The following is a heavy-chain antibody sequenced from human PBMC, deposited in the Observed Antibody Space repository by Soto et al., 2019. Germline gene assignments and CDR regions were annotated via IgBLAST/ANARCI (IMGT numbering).Heavy chain of an antibody. Sequence: QVQLVQSGAEVRKPGASVKVSCRASGYTFNFYAMHWVHQAPGQRLEWMGWINTGNGDTKYSQKFQGRVTITRDTSASTAYMQLSSLRSEDTAVYYCARAANDYGDLFQLWGQGTLVTVSS. J-gene: IGHJ1*01. CDR3: ARAANDYGDLFQL. V-gene: IGHV1-3*04. D-gene: IGHD4-17*01. CDR2: INTGNGDT. CDR1: GYTFNFYA.